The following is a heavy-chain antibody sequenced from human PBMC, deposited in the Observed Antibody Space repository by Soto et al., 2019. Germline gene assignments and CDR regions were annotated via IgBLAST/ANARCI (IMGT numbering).Heavy chain of an antibody. V-gene: IGHV1-18*01. D-gene: IGHD6-13*01. CDR2: ISAHNGNT. Sequence: ASVKVSCKASGYTFTSYGISWVRQAPGQGLEWMGWISAHNGNTKYAQKVQGRVTMTTDTSTSTAYMELRSLRSDVTAVYYCARDLAAGMIDYWGQGTLVTVSS. CDR3: ARDLAAGMIDY. J-gene: IGHJ4*02. CDR1: GYTFTSYG.